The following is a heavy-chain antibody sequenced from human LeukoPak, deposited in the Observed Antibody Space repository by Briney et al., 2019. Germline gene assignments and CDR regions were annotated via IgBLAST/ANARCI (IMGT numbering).Heavy chain of an antibody. D-gene: IGHD3-3*01. CDR1: GYTFTGYY. V-gene: IGHV1-69*13. CDR3: ARTSDTIFGVVIPYYFDY. Sequence: SVKVSCKASGYTFTGYYMHWVRQAPGQGLEWMGGIIPIFGTANYAQKFQGRVTITADESTSTAYMELSSLRSEDTAVYYCARTSDTIFGVVIPYYFDYWGQGTLVTVSS. J-gene: IGHJ4*02. CDR2: IIPIFGTA.